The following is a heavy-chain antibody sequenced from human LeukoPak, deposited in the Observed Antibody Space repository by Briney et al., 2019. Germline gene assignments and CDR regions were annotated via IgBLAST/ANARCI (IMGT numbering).Heavy chain of an antibody. CDR3: APARVVPAAFDY. CDR1: GFTFSSYA. Sequence: GGSLRLSCAASGFTFSSYAMSWVRQAPGKGLEWVSAISGSGGSTYYADSVKGRFTISRDNSKNTLYLQMSSLRAEDTAVYYCAPARVVPAAFDYWGQGTLVTVSS. D-gene: IGHD2-2*01. V-gene: IGHV3-23*01. CDR2: ISGSGGST. J-gene: IGHJ4*02.